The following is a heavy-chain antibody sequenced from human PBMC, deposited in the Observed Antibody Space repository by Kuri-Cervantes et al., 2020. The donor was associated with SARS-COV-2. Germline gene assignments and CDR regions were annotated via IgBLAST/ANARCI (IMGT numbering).Heavy chain of an antibody. CDR3: ARDVSRIAAALVPDY. CDR1: GFTFSSYG. Sequence: GESLKISCAASGFTFSSYGMHWVRQAPGKGLEWVAVIWYDGSNKYYADSVKGRFTISRDNSKNTLYLQMNSLRAEDTAVYYCARDVSRIAAALVPDYWGQGTRGTVSS. D-gene: IGHD6-13*01. CDR2: IWYDGSNK. V-gene: IGHV3-33*01. J-gene: IGHJ4*02.